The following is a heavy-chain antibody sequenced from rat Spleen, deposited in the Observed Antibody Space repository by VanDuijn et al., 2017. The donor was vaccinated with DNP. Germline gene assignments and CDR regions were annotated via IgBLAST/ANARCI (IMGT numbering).Heavy chain of an antibody. V-gene: IGHV5-22*01. CDR2: ISYDGGST. Sequence: EVQLVESGGGLVQPGGSLKLSCAASEFTFSNSDVAWVRQAPGKGLEWVAYISYDGGSTDYGDSVKGRFTISRDNAKSTIYLQMNSLRSEDMATYYCARPDYYDGSYPHYWGQGVMVTVSS. CDR3: ARPDYYDGSYPHY. J-gene: IGHJ2*01. CDR1: EFTFSNSD. D-gene: IGHD1-12*02.